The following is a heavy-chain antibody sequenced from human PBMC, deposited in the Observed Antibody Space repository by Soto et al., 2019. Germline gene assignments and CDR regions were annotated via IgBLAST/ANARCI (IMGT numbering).Heavy chain of an antibody. CDR3: DRAPQMVRGVGAFDI. CDR2: IYHSGST. Sequence: PSETLSLTCAVSGGSISSGGYSWSWIRQPPGKGLEWIGYIYHSGSTYYNPSLKSRVTISVDRSKNQFSLKLSSVTAADTAVYYCDRAPQMVRGVGAFDIWGQGTMVTVSS. V-gene: IGHV4-30-2*01. J-gene: IGHJ3*02. D-gene: IGHD3-10*01. CDR1: GGSISSGGYS.